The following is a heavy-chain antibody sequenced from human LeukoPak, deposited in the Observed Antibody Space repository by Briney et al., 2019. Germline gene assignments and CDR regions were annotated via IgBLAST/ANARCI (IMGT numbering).Heavy chain of an antibody. V-gene: IGHV3-7*01. CDR3: ARGYMTGFLEWLLVPPSFDY. J-gene: IGHJ4*02. Sequence: PGGSLRLSCAASGFTFSSYWMSWVRQAPGKGLEWVANIKQDGSEKYYVDSVKGRFTISRDNAKNSLYLQMNSLRAEDTAVYYCARGYMTGFLEWLLVPPSFDYWGQGTLVTVSS. CDR2: IKQDGSEK. CDR1: GFTFSSYW. D-gene: IGHD3-3*01.